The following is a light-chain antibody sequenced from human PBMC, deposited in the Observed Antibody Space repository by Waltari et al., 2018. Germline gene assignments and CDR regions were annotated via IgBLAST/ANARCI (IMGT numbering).Light chain of an antibody. CDR2: EAS. CDR3: QQSFSS. V-gene: IGKV1-39*01. Sequence: DCQMTQYPSSLSASVGERVTITCRASQSTTTYLNWYQQRPGKAPKLLIYEASNLQSGVPSRFSGSGSGTDFTLTISSLQPEDFATYYCQQSFSSFGPGTKVDIK. J-gene: IGKJ3*01. CDR1: QSTTTY.